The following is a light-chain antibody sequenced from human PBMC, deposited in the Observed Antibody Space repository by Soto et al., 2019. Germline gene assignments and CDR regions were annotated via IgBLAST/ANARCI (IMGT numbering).Light chain of an antibody. Sequence: DIVLTQSPGTLSLSPGERATLSCRASQSVGSDYLAWYQQKPGQAPRLLIYDASNRATGIPARFSGSGSGTDFTLTISSLEPEDFAVYYCQQRSNWPPTFGQVTRLEI. CDR3: QQRSNWPPT. CDR2: DAS. CDR1: QSVGSDY. J-gene: IGKJ5*01. V-gene: IGKV3-11*01.